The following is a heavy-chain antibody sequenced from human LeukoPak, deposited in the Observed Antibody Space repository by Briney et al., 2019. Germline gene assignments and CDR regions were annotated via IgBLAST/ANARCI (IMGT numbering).Heavy chain of an antibody. Sequence: ASVKVSCKASGYTFTSYGISWVRQAPGQGLEWMGWISAYNGNTNYAQKLQGRVTMTTDTSTSTAYMELRSLRSDDTAVYYCARVGMVRGVIIRSLGMDVWGQATTVTVSS. D-gene: IGHD3-10*01. J-gene: IGHJ6*02. V-gene: IGHV1-18*01. CDR2: ISAYNGNT. CDR1: GYTFTSYG. CDR3: ARVGMVRGVIIRSLGMDV.